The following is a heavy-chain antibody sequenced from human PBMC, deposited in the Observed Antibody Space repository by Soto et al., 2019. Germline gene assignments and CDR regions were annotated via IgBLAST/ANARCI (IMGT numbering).Heavy chain of an antibody. CDR1: GFTFNNAW. Sequence: GGSLRLSCAVSGFTFNNAWMSWVRQAPGKGLEWVGRIKSKTEGGTTDYAAPVKGRLTISRDDSKDTLYLQMSSLKTEDTAVYYCTTDGSVAGSRGYFDYWGQGTLVTVSS. V-gene: IGHV3-15*01. CDR2: IKSKTEGGTT. CDR3: TTDGSVAGSRGYFDY. D-gene: IGHD6-19*01. J-gene: IGHJ4*02.